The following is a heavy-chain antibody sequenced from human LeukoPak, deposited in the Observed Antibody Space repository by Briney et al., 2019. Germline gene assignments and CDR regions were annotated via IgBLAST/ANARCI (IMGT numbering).Heavy chain of an antibody. D-gene: IGHD3-22*01. V-gene: IGHV1-8*01. Sequence: ASVKVSCKASRYTFTSYDFNWVRQATGQGLEWMGWMNPNSGNTGYAQNFQGRVTMTRNTSISTAYMELSSLRSEDTAVYYCARGMGSGSYSAAYYFDFWGQGTLVTVSS. CDR1: RYTFTSYD. J-gene: IGHJ4*02. CDR2: MNPNSGNT. CDR3: ARGMGSGSYSAAYYFDF.